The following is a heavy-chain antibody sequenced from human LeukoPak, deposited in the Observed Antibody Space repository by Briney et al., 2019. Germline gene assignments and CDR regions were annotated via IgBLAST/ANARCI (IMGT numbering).Heavy chain of an antibody. CDR1: GFXFGDYA. D-gene: IGHD4-17*01. V-gene: IGHV3-49*04. CDR3: TGTTVTTVDYFDY. J-gene: IGHJ4*02. Sequence: GGSLRLSCTASGFXFGDYAISWVRQAPGKGLEWVGVIRSKAYGGTTEYASSVKDRFTISRDDSKSIAYLQMNSLKTEDSAVYYCTGTTVTTVDYFDYWGQGTLVTVSS. CDR2: IRSKAYGGTT.